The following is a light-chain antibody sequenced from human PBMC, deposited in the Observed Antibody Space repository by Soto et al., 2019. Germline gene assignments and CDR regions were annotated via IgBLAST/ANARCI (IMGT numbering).Light chain of an antibody. V-gene: IGLV1-44*01. CDR3: AAWDDSLNGREV. J-gene: IGLJ1*01. CDR2: SNN. Sequence: QSALTQPPSASGTPGQRVTISCSGSSSNIGSNSVNWYQQLPGAAPKLLIYSNNQRPSGVLDRFSGSKSGTSASLAISGLQSEDEADYYCAAWDDSLNGREVFGTGTKVTVL. CDR1: SSNIGSNS.